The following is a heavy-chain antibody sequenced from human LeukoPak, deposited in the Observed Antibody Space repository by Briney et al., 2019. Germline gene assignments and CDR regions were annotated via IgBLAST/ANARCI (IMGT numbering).Heavy chain of an antibody. D-gene: IGHD1-26*01. Sequence: GGSLRLSCAASGFTFSSYAMSWVRQAPGKGLEWVSGISASGGSTYYADSVKGRFTISRDNSKNTLYLQMNSLRAGDTAVYYCAKETGSYSFAESDYWGQGTLVTVSS. CDR3: AKETGSYSFAESDY. CDR1: GFTFSSYA. CDR2: ISASGGST. V-gene: IGHV3-23*01. J-gene: IGHJ4*02.